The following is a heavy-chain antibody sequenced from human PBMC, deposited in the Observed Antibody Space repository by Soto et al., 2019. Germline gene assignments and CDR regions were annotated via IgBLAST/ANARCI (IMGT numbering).Heavy chain of an antibody. Sequence: GGSLRLSCAASGSTFSSYAMSWGRQAPGMRLEWVSAISSSGVSTSYADSVKGRFTISRDNSKNTLYLQMNSLRAEDTAVYYCAIRTRGAAPGNYYFDYWGQGTLVTVSS. CDR1: GSTFSSYA. V-gene: IGHV3-23*01. D-gene: IGHD6-13*01. CDR3: AIRTRGAAPGNYYFDY. CDR2: ISSSGVST. J-gene: IGHJ4*02.